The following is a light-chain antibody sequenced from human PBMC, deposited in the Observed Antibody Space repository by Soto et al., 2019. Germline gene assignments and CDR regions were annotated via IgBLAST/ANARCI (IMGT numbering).Light chain of an antibody. CDR2: GAS. Sequence: EIVLTQSPGTLSLSPGERVPLSCRASQSVSSSYLVWYQQKPGQAPRLLIYGASSRATGIPDRFSGSGSGTDFTLTISRLEPEDFAVYYCQQYGSSPLTFGRGTKVDIK. J-gene: IGKJ4*01. V-gene: IGKV3-20*01. CDR3: QQYGSSPLT. CDR1: QSVSSSY.